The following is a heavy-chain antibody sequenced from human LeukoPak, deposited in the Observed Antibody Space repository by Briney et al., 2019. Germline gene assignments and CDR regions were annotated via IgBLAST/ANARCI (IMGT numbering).Heavy chain of an antibody. D-gene: IGHD1-26*01. V-gene: IGHV1-69*13. Sequence: GASVKLSCKASGGTFTSYAISWVRQAPGQGLEWMGGIIPIFGTANYAQKFQGRVTITADESTSTAYMELSSLRSADTAVYYCARALPRRYSGSYEWFDPWGQGTLVTVSS. J-gene: IGHJ5*02. CDR3: ARALPRRYSGSYEWFDP. CDR2: IIPIFGTA. CDR1: GGTFTSYA.